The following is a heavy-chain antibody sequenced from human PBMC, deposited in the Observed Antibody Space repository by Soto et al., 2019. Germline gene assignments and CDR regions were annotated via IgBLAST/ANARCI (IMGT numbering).Heavy chain of an antibody. V-gene: IGHV4-34*01. CDR3: ARLQAAVPHY. J-gene: IGHJ4*02. CDR2: INHSGST. D-gene: IGHD6-13*01. CDR1: GGSFSGYY. Sequence: SETLSLTCAVYGGSFSGYYWTWIRQPPGTGLEWIGEINHSGSTNYNPSLKSRVTISVDTSKNQFSLKLASVAAADTATYFCARLQAAVPHYWGQGTLVTVSS.